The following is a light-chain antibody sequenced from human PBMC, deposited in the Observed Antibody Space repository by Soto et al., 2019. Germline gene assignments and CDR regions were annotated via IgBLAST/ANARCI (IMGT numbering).Light chain of an antibody. V-gene: IGKV1-39*01. CDR2: GAA. CDR3: QQSYRSPYT. CDR1: QSINIY. Sequence: IQMTQSPSSLSASVGDSVTVTCRASQSINIYLNWYQQKPGKAPTLLIYGAASLHRGVPSRFTGGGSRTDFTLTISSLQPEDFATYYCQQSYRSPYTFGQGTKLEIK. J-gene: IGKJ2*01.